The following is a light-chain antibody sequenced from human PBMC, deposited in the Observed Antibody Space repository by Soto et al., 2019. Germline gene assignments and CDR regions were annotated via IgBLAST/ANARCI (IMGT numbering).Light chain of an antibody. Sequence: MVSQSAAAVSVKTGERATRCWLANQNIISNLAWYQQKPGQAPRLLIYGASTRATGVPARFSGSGSGTEFTLTISSLQSEDVAVYYCQRYNSAPRTFGQGTRLAI. CDR3: QRYNSAPRT. J-gene: IGKJ5*01. V-gene: IGKV3-15*01. CDR2: GAS. CDR1: QNIISN.